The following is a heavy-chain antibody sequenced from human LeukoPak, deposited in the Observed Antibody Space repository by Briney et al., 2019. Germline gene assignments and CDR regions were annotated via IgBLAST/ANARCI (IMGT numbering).Heavy chain of an antibody. V-gene: IGHV3-33*01. CDR1: GFTFSSYA. CDR2: IWYDGSNK. J-gene: IGHJ4*02. CDR3: ARDHNLSPAAAGNRDY. Sequence: GSLRLSCAASGFTFSSYAMHWVRRAPGKGLEWVAVIWYDGSNKFYADSVRGRFTISRDNSENTLYLQMNSLRAEDTAVYYCARDHNLSPAAAGNRDYWGQGTLVTVSS. D-gene: IGHD6-13*01.